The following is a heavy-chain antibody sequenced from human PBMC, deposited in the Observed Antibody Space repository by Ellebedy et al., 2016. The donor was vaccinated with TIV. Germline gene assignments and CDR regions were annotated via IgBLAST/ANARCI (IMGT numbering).Heavy chain of an antibody. V-gene: IGHV3-9*01. D-gene: IGHD5-24*01. CDR2: ISRNSDDR. CDR3: TKDDGAYNPSYFDP. J-gene: IGHJ5*02. Sequence: PGGSLRLSCTASGFTFSSYAMHWVRQAPGKGLEWVSGISRNSDDRGYADAVKGRFTISRDNAKNSLYLQMNNLRPEDTAFYYCTKDDGAYNPSYFDPWGQGTLVTVSS. CDR1: GFTFSSYA.